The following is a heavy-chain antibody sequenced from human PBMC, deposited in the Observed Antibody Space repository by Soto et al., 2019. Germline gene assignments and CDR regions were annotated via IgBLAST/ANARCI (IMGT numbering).Heavy chain of an antibody. CDR3: ARVGHYDFWSGYYNFDY. CDR2: IYYSGST. J-gene: IGHJ4*02. D-gene: IGHD3-3*01. CDR1: GGSISSYY. V-gene: IGHV4-59*01. Sequence: SETLSLTCTVSGGSISSYYWSWIRQPPGKGLEWIGYIYYSGSTNYNPSLKSRVTISVDTSKNQFSLKLSSVNAADTAVYYCARVGHYDFWSGYYNFDYWGQGTLVTVSS.